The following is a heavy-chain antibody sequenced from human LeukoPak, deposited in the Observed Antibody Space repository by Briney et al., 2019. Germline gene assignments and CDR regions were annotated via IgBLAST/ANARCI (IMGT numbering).Heavy chain of an antibody. V-gene: IGHV3-30-3*01. Sequence: PGGSLRLSCAASGFTFSSYAMHWVRQAPGKGLEWVAVISYDGSNKYYADSVKGRFTISRDNSKNTLYLQMNSLRAEDTAVYYCARSSSQWYYYDSSGTDAFDIWGQGTMVTVSS. CDR3: ARSSSQWYYYDSSGTDAFDI. J-gene: IGHJ3*02. D-gene: IGHD3-22*01. CDR2: ISYDGSNK. CDR1: GFTFSSYA.